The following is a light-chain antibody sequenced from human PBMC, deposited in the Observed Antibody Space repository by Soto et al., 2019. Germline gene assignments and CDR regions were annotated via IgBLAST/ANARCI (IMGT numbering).Light chain of an antibody. Sequence: QSALTQPASVSGSPGQSITISCTGTYSDIGYYDYVSWYQHSPGKAPKLIIYEVSHRPSGVSDRFSGSKSGNTASLTIFGLQTEDGADYYCASYTNSLTSILFGGGTKVTVL. V-gene: IGLV2-14*01. CDR1: YSDIGYYDY. CDR2: EVS. CDR3: ASYTNSLTSIL. J-gene: IGLJ2*01.